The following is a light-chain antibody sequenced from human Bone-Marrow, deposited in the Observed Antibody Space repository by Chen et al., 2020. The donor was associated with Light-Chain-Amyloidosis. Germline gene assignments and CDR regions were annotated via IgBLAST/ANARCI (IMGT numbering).Light chain of an antibody. CDR3: SSDTITNTRV. Sequence: SALTQPAAGSGSPGQSLTISRTGTSSDVGGDSHVSWYKQHPDKALKLMIYEVTNRSSGVPDRCEGTKSDSAAYLTISGLRTEDEADYFCSSDTITNTRVFGSGTRVTVL. CDR1: SSDVGGDSH. J-gene: IGLJ1*01. V-gene: IGLV2-14*01. CDR2: EVT.